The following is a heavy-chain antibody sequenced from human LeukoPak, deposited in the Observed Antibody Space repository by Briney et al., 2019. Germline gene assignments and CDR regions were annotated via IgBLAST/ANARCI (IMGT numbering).Heavy chain of an antibody. J-gene: IGHJ4*02. D-gene: IGHD1-26*01. CDR2: ITTNTRNP. CDR1: GYTFTNYA. V-gene: IGHV7-4-1*02. CDR3: VRESPIVGSTLGGDY. Sequence: ASVKVSCKASGYTFTNYAMNWVRQAPGQGLEWMGYITTNTRNPTYARGFTGRFVFSLDTSVSTAYLQISGLKAEDTAVYYCVRESPIVGSTLGGDYWGQGTLVTVSS.